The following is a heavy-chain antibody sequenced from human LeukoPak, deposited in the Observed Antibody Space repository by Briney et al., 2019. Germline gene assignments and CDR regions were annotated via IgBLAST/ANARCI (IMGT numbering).Heavy chain of an antibody. CDR1: GFSFSSYG. CDR2: FSASDGSR. CDR3: ARGHYGLDC. D-gene: IGHD4-17*01. J-gene: IGHJ4*02. V-gene: IGHV3-23*01. Sequence: GGSLRLSCEASGFSFSSYGMSWARQAPGEGLQWVSGFSASDGSRYYADSVKGRFTISRDNAKNSLYLQMNSLRAEDTAVYYCARGHYGLDCWGQGTLVIVSS.